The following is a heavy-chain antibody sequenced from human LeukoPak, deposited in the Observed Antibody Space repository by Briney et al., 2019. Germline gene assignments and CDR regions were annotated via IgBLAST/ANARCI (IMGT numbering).Heavy chain of an antibody. CDR3: ARGWVITDAFDI. CDR1: GGSISSGGYY. CDR2: IYYSGST. J-gene: IGHJ3*02. V-gene: IGHV4-31*03. Sequence: SETLSLTCTVSGGSISSGGYYWSWIRQHPGKGLEWIGYIYYSGSTYYNPSLKSRVTISVDTSKNQFSLKLSSVTAADTAVYYCARGWVITDAFDIWGQGTMVTVSS. D-gene: IGHD3-22*01.